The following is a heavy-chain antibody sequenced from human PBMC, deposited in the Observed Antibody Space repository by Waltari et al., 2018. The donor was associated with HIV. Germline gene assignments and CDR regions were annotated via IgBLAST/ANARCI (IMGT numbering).Heavy chain of an antibody. Sequence: EVQLGESGGGLVQSGRSLRLSCAASGFTFSSFEMNWVRQAPGKGLEWVSYISSSGSTIYYADSVKGRFTISRDNAKSSLYLQMNSLRAEDTALYYCARGPPFDFWGQGTLVTVSS. CDR3: ARGPPFDF. J-gene: IGHJ4*02. CDR1: GFTFSSFE. V-gene: IGHV3-48*03. CDR2: ISSSGSTI.